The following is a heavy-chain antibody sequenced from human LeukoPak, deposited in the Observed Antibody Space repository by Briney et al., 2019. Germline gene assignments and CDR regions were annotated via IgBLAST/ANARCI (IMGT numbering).Heavy chain of an antibody. D-gene: IGHD6-13*01. V-gene: IGHV3-23*01. J-gene: IGHJ6*03. Sequence: GGSLRLSCAASGFTFSSYAMGWVRQAPGKGLEWVSAISGTGNRTYYADSAKGRFTISRDNSKNTLYLQMNSLRAEDTAVYYCAKQGMQLVRGLDYYYYMDVWGKGTTVTVSS. CDR3: AKQGMQLVRGLDYYYYMDV. CDR1: GFTFSSYA. CDR2: ISGTGNRT.